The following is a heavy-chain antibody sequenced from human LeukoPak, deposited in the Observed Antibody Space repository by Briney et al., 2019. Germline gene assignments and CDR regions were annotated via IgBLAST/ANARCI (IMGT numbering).Heavy chain of an antibody. D-gene: IGHD3-10*01. CDR3: AREVYGSGSYYFFDY. CDR2: INHSGST. CDR1: GGSFSGYY. V-gene: IGHV4-34*01. J-gene: IGHJ4*02. Sequence: KSSETLSLTCAVYGGSFSGYYWSWIRQPPGKGLEWIGEINHSGSTNYNPSLKSRVTISVDTSKNQFSLKLSSVTAADTAVYYCAREVYGSGSYYFFDYWGQGTLVTVSS.